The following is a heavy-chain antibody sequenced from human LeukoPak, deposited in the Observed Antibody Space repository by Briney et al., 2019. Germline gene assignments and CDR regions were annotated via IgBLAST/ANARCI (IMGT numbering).Heavy chain of an antibody. Sequence: PGGSVRLSCAASGFTFSSYAMHWVRQAPGKGLEWVAFIRYDGSNKYYADSVKGRFTISRDNSKNTLYLQMNSLRAEDTAVYYCAKDSGPEQLVDYWGQGTLVTVSS. CDR2: IRYDGSNK. CDR3: AKDSGPEQLVDY. D-gene: IGHD6-6*01. V-gene: IGHV3-30*02. CDR1: GFTFSSYA. J-gene: IGHJ4*02.